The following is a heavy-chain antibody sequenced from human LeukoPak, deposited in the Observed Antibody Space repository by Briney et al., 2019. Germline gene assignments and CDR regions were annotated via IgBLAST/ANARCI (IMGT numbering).Heavy chain of an antibody. CDR2: IYYSGST. CDR3: ARVSAALNAFDI. D-gene: IGHD6-13*01. V-gene: IGHV4-59*01. J-gene: IGHJ3*02. Sequence: SETLSLTCTVSGGSIRSYYWSWIRQPPGKGLEWIGYIYYSGSTNYNPSLKSRVTISVDTSKNQFSLKLSSVTAADTAVYYCARVSAALNAFDIWGQGTMVTVSS. CDR1: GGSIRSYY.